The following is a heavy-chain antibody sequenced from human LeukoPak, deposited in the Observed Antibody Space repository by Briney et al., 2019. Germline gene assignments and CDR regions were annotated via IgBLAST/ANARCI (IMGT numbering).Heavy chain of an antibody. CDR3: ARDRLVY. J-gene: IGHJ4*02. V-gene: IGHV3-30*03. CDR1: GFTFTNAW. CDR2: ISYDGSNK. Sequence: GGSLRLSCEASGFTFTNAWMNWVRQAPGKGLEWVAVISYDGSNKYYADSVKGRFTISRDNSKNTLYLQMNSLRAEDTAVYYCARDRLVYWGQGTLVTVSS.